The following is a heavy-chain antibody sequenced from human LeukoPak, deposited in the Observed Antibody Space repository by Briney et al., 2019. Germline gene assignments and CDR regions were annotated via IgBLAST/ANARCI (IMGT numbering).Heavy chain of an antibody. CDR3: ASVGGGSPY. V-gene: IGHV4-39*02. D-gene: IGHD3-16*01. CDR2: IYGSGTT. CDR1: GGSISSGGYY. J-gene: IGHJ4*02. Sequence: PSETLSLTCTVSGGSISSGGYYWSWIRQPPGKGLEWIGSIYGSGTTYYDPPLRSRVSISADTSKNHFSLELSSVTAADTDVYYCASVGGGSPYWGQGTLVTVSS.